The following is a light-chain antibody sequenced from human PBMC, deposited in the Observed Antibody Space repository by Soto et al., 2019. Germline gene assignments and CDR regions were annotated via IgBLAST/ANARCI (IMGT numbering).Light chain of an antibody. CDR2: EVT. Sequence: QSALAQPASVSGSPGQSITISCTGTSSDVGDYNYVSWYQQHPGKAPKLIIYEVTNRPSGGSNRFSGSKSGNTASLTISGLQAEDEAGYYCSSYTSTSTPLVFGGGTKVTVL. J-gene: IGLJ2*01. CDR3: SSYTSTSTPLV. V-gene: IGLV2-14*01. CDR1: SSDVGDYNY.